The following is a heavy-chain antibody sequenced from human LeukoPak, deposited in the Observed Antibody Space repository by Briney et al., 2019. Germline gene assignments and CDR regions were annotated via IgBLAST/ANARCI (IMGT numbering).Heavy chain of an antibody. Sequence: GGSLRLSYAASGFTFSSYAMSWVRQAPGKGLEWVSAISGSGGSTYYADSVKGRSTISRDNSKNTLYLQMNSLRAEDTAVYYCAKVPCRSGGSCYSLLFDYWGQGTLVTVSS. CDR2: ISGSGGST. CDR1: GFTFSSYA. V-gene: IGHV3-23*01. J-gene: IGHJ4*02. CDR3: AKVPCRSGGSCYSLLFDY. D-gene: IGHD2-15*01.